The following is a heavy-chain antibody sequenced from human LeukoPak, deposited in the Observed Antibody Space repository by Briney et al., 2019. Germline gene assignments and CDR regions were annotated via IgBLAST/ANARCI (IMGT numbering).Heavy chain of an antibody. J-gene: IGHJ4*02. D-gene: IGHD2-2*01. Sequence: PSDTLSLTCAVYGGSFSGYNCSWIRQPPGKGLEWIGEANHSGSTNYKPSLKSRVTISVDMSKNQFSLKLSSVTAADTAVYYCARGPNRSSSTSRGGSRGLASQQKAEGKYYFDYWGQGTLVTVSS. CDR2: ANHSGST. CDR3: ARGPNRSSSTSRGGSRGLASQQKAEGKYYFDY. CDR1: GGSFSGYN. V-gene: IGHV4-34*01.